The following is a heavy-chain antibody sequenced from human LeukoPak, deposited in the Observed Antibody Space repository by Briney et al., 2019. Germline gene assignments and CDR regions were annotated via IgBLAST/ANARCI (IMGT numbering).Heavy chain of an antibody. CDR3: ARHGSGGSCYDY. J-gene: IGHJ4*02. CDR1: GFTFSNYN. Sequence: GGSLRLSCAASGFTFSNYNMNWVRQAPGKGLEWVSSISSSSSYIYYADSVKGRFTISRDNAKNSLYLQMNSLRAEDTAVYYCARHGSGGSCYDYWGQGTLVTVSS. V-gene: IGHV3-21*01. D-gene: IGHD2-15*01. CDR2: ISSSSSYI.